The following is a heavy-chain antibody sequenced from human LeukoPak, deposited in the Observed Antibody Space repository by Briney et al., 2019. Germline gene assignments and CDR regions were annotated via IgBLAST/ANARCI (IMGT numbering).Heavy chain of an antibody. J-gene: IGHJ4*02. D-gene: IGHD3-10*01. CDR2: INHSGST. CDR1: GGSFSGYY. CDR3: ARGRVTMGFDY. Sequence: PSETLSLTCAVYGGSFSGYYWSWIRQPPGKGLEWIGEINHSGSTNYNPSLKSRVTISVDTSKNQFSLKLSSVTAADTAVYYCARGRVTMGFDYWGQGTLVTVSS. V-gene: IGHV4-34*01.